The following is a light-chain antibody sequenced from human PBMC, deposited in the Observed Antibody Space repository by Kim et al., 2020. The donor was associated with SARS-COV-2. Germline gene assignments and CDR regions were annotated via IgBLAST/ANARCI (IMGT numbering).Light chain of an antibody. CDR3: HQYATSPLT. V-gene: IGKV3-20*01. J-gene: IGKJ5*01. Sequence: SPGERATLSCRASQNVGRNYIAWYRQKPGQTPRLVIYDASSMATGIPDRVSGSGSGTDFTLSISGLEAEDFAVYYCHQYATSPLTFGQGTRLEIK. CDR1: QNVGRNY. CDR2: DAS.